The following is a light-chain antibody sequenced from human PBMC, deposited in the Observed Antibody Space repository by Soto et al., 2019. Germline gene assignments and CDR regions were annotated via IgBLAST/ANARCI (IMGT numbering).Light chain of an antibody. CDR3: CSYTSSNTLV. CDR2: EVS. CDR1: SSDVGTYNR. Sequence: QSVLTQPPSVSGSPGQSVTISCTGTSSDVGTYNRVSWYQQTPGTAPKVMIYEVSNRPSGVPDRFSGSKSGNTASLTISGLQAEDEADYYCCSYTSSNTLVFGGGTKLTVL. J-gene: IGLJ3*02. V-gene: IGLV2-18*02.